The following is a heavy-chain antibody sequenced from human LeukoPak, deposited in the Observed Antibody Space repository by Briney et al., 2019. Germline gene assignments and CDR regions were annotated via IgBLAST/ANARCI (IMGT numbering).Heavy chain of an antibody. CDR2: IYTGGST. Sequence: GGSLRLSCAASGFTVSSNYMTWVRQAPGKWLEWVSVIYTGGSTSYADSVKGRFTISRDNSKNTLYLQMNSLRAEDTAVYYCARGSQLVFDYWGQGTLVTVSS. V-gene: IGHV3-53*01. CDR3: ARGSQLVFDY. D-gene: IGHD1-1*01. J-gene: IGHJ4*02. CDR1: GFTVSSNY.